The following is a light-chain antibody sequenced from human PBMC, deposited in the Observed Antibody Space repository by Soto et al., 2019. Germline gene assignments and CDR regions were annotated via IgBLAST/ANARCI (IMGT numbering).Light chain of an antibody. J-gene: IGLJ3*02. CDR2: SNY. V-gene: IGLV1-44*01. CDR3: ATWDDSLNGVV. Sequence: QAVVTQPPSASGTPGQRVTISCSGSSSNIGSHVINWYQQLPGTAPKLLIQSNYQRPSGVPDRFSGSKSGTSASLAISGLQSEDEADYYCATWDDSLNGVVFGGGTKLTVL. CDR1: SSNIGSHV.